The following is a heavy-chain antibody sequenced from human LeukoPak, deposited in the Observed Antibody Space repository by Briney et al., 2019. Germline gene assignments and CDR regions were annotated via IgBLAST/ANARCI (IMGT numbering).Heavy chain of an antibody. D-gene: IGHD1-26*01. CDR1: GFTSSDYA. CDR3: AKGHQYSGTYYYDS. CDR2: ITGSGAST. J-gene: IGHJ4*02. Sequence: GGSLRLSCAASGFTSSDYAMSWVRQAPGTGLEWFSAITGSGASTYYADSVRGRSTISRDNSKNTLYLQMNSLRAEDTATYYCAKGHQYSGTYYYDSWGQGTLVTVSS. V-gene: IGHV3-23*01.